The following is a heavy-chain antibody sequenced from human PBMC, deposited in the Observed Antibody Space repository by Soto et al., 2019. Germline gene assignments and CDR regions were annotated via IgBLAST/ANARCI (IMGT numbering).Heavy chain of an antibody. J-gene: IGHJ5*02. Sequence: PGGSLRLSCAASGLTFTSYAMSWVRQAPGKGLEWVSAISGSSGSTYYADSVKGRFTISRHNSKNTLYLQMNSLRAEDTAVYYCASNPILTPTWGQGTLVTVSS. CDR1: GLTFTSYA. CDR3: ASNPILTPT. V-gene: IGHV3-23*01. CDR2: ISGSSGST.